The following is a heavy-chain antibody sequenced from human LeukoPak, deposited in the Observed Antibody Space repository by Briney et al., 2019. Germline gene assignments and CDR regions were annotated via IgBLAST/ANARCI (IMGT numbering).Heavy chain of an antibody. CDR2: IRYDGSNE. CDR1: GFTFSSYG. Sequence: PGGSLRLSCAASGFTFSSYGMHWVRQAPGKGLEWVSFIRYDGSNEYYADSVRGRFTISRDNSKNTLYLQMNSLRAEDTAVYYCVRGGRRTLVVVATKGGVDYWGQGTLVTVSS. D-gene: IGHD2-15*01. CDR3: VRGGRRTLVVVATKGGVDY. J-gene: IGHJ4*02. V-gene: IGHV3-30*02.